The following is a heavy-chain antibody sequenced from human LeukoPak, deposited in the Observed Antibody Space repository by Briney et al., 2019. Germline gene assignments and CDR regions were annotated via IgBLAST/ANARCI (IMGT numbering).Heavy chain of an antibody. CDR1: GFIFDNYA. CDR3: AGAPMYGSSYFDY. V-gene: IGHV3-21*01. J-gene: IGHJ4*02. Sequence: GGSLRLSCAASGFIFDNYAMNWVRQAPGKGLEWVSSISSSNAFIYCADSVTGRFTTSRDNPRNSLYLQMSSLRAEDTAVYYCAGAPMYGSSYFDYWGQGTLVTVSS. CDR2: ISSSNAFI. D-gene: IGHD3-10*01.